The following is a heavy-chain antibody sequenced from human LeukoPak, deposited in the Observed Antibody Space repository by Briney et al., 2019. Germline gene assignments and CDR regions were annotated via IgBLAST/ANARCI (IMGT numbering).Heavy chain of an antibody. CDR1: GGTFSSYA. V-gene: IGHV1-69*05. CDR3: TRTYCSSTSCYTELFDP. D-gene: IGHD2-2*02. Sequence: SVKVSCKASGGTFSSYAISWVRQAPGQGLEWMGGIIPIFGTANYAQKFQGRVTITTDESTSTAYMELSSLRSEDTAVYYCTRTYCSSTSCYTELFDPWGQGTLVTVSS. J-gene: IGHJ5*02. CDR2: IIPIFGTA.